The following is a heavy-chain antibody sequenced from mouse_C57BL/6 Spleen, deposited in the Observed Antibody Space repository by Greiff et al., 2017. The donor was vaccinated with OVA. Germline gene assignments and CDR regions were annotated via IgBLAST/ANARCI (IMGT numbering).Heavy chain of an antibody. J-gene: IGHJ1*03. CDR1: GFTFSDYG. CDR2: ISNLAYSI. V-gene: IGHV5-15*04. CDR3: ARVGNYSRWYFDV. Sequence: EVKVEETGGGLVQPGGSLKLSCAASGFTFSDYGMAWVRQAPRKGPEWVAFISNLAYSIYYADTVTGRFTISRENAKNTLYLEMSSLRSEDTAMYYCARVGNYSRWYFDVWGTGTTVTVSS. D-gene: IGHD2-1*01.